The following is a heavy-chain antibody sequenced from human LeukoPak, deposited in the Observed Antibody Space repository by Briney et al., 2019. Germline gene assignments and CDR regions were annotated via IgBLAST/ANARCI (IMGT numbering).Heavy chain of an antibody. CDR3: TRRSYDSLVVDV. CDR2: IRSKANSYAA. D-gene: IGHD3-22*01. Sequence: GGSLRLSCAASGFTFSGSAMHWVRQASGKGLEWVGRIRSKANSYAAAYAASVKGRFTISRDDSKNTAYLQMNSLKTEDTAVYYCTRRSYDSLVVDVWGKGTTVTVSS. J-gene: IGHJ6*04. CDR1: GFTFSGSA. V-gene: IGHV3-73*01.